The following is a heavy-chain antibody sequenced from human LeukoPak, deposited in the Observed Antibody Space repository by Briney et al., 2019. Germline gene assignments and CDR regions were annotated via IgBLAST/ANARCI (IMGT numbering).Heavy chain of an antibody. V-gene: IGHV1-8*01. D-gene: IGHD3-10*01. Sequence: GASVKVSCKASGYTFTSYDINWVRQATGQGLEWMGWMNPNSGNTGYAQKFQGRVTMTRNTSISTAYMELSSLRSEDTAVYYCARVPNYGSGSYYNTPSSYWGQGTLVTVSS. CDR3: ARVPNYGSGSYYNTPSSY. J-gene: IGHJ4*02. CDR2: MNPNSGNT. CDR1: GYTFTSYD.